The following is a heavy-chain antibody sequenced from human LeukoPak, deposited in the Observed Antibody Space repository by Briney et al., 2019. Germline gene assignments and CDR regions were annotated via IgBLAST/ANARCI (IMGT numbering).Heavy chain of an antibody. CDR3: ARGLTTVTFDC. Sequence: ASVKVSCKASGYTFTVSYLHWVRQSPGQGLEWMGWINPNGGATNFARQFHGRVTMTRDTSISTAYMELSRLRSDDTAVYHCARGLTTVTFDCWGQGTLVTVSS. D-gene: IGHD4-17*01. V-gene: IGHV1-2*02. CDR1: GYTFTVSY. J-gene: IGHJ4*02. CDR2: INPNGGAT.